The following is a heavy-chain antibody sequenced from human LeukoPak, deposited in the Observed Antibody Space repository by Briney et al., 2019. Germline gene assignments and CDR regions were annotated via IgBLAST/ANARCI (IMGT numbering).Heavy chain of an antibody. CDR3: ARDSLAYFDF. V-gene: IGHV3-11*04. J-gene: IGHJ4*02. CDR2: ISSSGSTM. CDR1: ASSVASDYF. D-gene: IGHD3-3*02. Sequence: LSLTCTVSASSVASDYFWGWIRQAPGTGLEWISYISSSGSTMYYADSVKGRFTISREDAKNSLSLQMNNLRAEDTAVYYCARDSLAYFDFWGQGTLVTVSS.